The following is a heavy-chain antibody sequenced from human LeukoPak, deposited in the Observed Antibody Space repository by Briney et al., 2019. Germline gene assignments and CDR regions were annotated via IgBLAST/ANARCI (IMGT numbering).Heavy chain of an antibody. CDR2: FYSSGIT. CDR3: ARSEYSGYGLDFDY. J-gene: IGHJ4*02. V-gene: IGHV4-4*07. CDR1: GGSISSYY. D-gene: IGHD6-6*01. Sequence: MPSETLSLTCTVSGGSISSYYWTWIRQPAGKGLEWIGRFYSSGITNYNPSLRSRVTMSVDRSKNQFSLKMRSVTAADTAVYYCARSEYSGYGLDFDYWGQGILVTVSS.